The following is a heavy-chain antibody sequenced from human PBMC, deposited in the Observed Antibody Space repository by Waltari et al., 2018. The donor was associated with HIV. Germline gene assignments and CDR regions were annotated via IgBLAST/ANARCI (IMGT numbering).Heavy chain of an antibody. V-gene: IGHV3-9*01. CDR3: AKVAMTAVTSYAIDI. Sequence: EVHLVESGGGLVHPGGSLRLSCAASGFKFEDYAMRWVRPAPGKGLEWVSGVSWNSETIGYADSVKGRFTISRDNAKNSLSLQMNSLRAEDTALYYCAKVAMTAVTSYAIDIWGQGTMVTVSS. J-gene: IGHJ3*02. D-gene: IGHD4-17*01. CDR2: VSWNSETI. CDR1: GFKFEDYA.